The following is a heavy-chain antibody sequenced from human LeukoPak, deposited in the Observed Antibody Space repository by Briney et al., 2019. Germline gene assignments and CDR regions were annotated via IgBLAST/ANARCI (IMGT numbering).Heavy chain of an antibody. CDR2: INHSGST. D-gene: IGHD2-2*01. Sequence: SETLSLTCAVYGGSLTDYSWSWVRQLPGKGLEWIGEINHSGSTNYNPSLKSRVTMSVDTSKNQFSLKLNSVTAADTAVYYCARRGVPATRGWFDPWGQGTLVTVSS. CDR1: GGSLTDYS. CDR3: ARRGVPATRGWFDP. J-gene: IGHJ5*02. V-gene: IGHV4-34*01.